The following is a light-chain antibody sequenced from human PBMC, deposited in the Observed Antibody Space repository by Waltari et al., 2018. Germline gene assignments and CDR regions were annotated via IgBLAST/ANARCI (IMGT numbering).Light chain of an antibody. J-gene: IGLJ3*02. CDR1: SSDIASHNS. V-gene: IGLV2-14*01. CDR3: TSYTTSVTWV. Sequence: QSALTQPASVSGSPGQSTTISCTGTSSDIASHNSVSWYQQHPGKAPKLVIFEVTTRPSGVSNRFSGSKSGNTASLTISGLQAEDEADYYCTSYTTSVTWVFGGGTKVTVL. CDR2: EVT.